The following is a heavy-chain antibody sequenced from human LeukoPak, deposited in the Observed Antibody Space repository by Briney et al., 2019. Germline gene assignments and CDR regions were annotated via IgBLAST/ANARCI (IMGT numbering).Heavy chain of an antibody. CDR3: LALGN. J-gene: IGHJ4*02. V-gene: IGHV3-7*01. Sequence: GGSLRLSCAVSGFNFRNFWMNWVRQAPGQGVEWVAGIKPDGSEKHYVDPVKGRFTISRDNSKNSVDLQMNSLRDEDTAVYYCLALGNCGQGTLVTVSS. CDR1: GFNFRNFW. CDR2: IKPDGSEK. D-gene: IGHD3-16*02.